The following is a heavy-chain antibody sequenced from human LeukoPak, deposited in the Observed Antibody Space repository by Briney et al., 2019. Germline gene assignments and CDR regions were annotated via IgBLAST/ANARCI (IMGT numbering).Heavy chain of an antibody. CDR3: AKAPSFLIAAAGRAPSWFDP. D-gene: IGHD6-13*01. CDR1: GFTFSNYA. J-gene: IGHJ5*02. CDR2: ISGSGGST. Sequence: GGPLRLSCAASGFTFSNYAMSCVRQAPGKGLEWVSAISGSGGSTYYADSVKGRFTISRDNSKNTLYLQMNSLRAEDTAVYYCAKAPSFLIAAAGRAPSWFDPWGQGTLVTVSS. V-gene: IGHV3-23*01.